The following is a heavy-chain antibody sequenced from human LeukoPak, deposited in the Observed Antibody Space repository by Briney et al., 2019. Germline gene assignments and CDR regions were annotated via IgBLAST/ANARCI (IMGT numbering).Heavy chain of an antibody. Sequence: GGSLRLSCAASGFTFSPYSMNWVRQAPGKGLQWVSFISSSSSYIYYADSVKGRFTISRDNAKDSLYLQMNSLRAEDTAVYYCARDLESAVAWAPFYFDYWGQGTLVTVSS. J-gene: IGHJ4*02. D-gene: IGHD6-19*01. CDR3: ARDLESAVAWAPFYFDY. CDR2: ISSSSSYI. CDR1: GFTFSPYS. V-gene: IGHV3-21*01.